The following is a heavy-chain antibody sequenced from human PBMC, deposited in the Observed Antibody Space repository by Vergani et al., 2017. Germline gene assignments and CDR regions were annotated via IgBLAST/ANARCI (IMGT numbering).Heavy chain of an antibody. CDR3: VKDRNSVVPAAPDAFDI. Sequence: EVQLLESGGGLVQPGGSLRLSCAASGFPFSSYAMSWVRQAPGKGLEWVSAISGSGGSTYYADSVKGRLTISRDNFKNTLYVQMNSLRAEDTAVYYCVKDRNSVVPAAPDAFDIWGQGTMVTVSS. D-gene: IGHD2-2*01. V-gene: IGHV3-23*01. J-gene: IGHJ3*02. CDR2: ISGSGGST. CDR1: GFPFSSYA.